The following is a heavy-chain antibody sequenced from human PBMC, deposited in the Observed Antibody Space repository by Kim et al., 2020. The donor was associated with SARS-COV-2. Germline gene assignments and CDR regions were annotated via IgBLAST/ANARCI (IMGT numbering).Heavy chain of an antibody. CDR3: AKETFYYGD. Sequence: GSDKYYVDSVKGRFTISRDKAKNSLYLQMNSLRAEDSAVYYCAKETFYYGDWGQGTLVTVSS. V-gene: IGHV3-7*04. J-gene: IGHJ4*02. CDR2: GSDK. D-gene: IGHD3-10*01.